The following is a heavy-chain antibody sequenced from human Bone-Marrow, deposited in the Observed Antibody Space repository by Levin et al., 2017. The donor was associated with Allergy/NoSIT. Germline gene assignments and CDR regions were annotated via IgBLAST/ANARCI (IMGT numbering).Heavy chain of an antibody. V-gene: IGHV3-72*01. J-gene: IGHJ4*02. Sequence: GGSLRLSCAASGFTSSDYFMDWVRQAPGKGLEWIGRIEKKTKGDTTRYAASVKGRFTVSRDDSKNLLYLQMNSLKTEDTAIYYCSRSPEGNILDSWGLGTLVAVSS. CDR2: IEKKTKGDTT. CDR3: SRSPEGNILDS. D-gene: IGHD1/OR15-1a*01. CDR1: GFTSSDYF.